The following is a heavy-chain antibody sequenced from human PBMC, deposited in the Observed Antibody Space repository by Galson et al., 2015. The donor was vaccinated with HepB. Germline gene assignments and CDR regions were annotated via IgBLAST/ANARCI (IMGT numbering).Heavy chain of an antibody. CDR1: TFTFSDDN. V-gene: IGHV3-21*01. CDR3: AREQSDNALGYHGLDV. CDR2: ISGSGSYI. D-gene: IGHD3-16*01. J-gene: IGHJ6*02. Sequence: SLRLSCAASTFTFSDDNMTWVRQAPGQGLEWVSSISGSGSYIKYADSVKGRFTISRDNVKNSLFLQMNSLRAEDTALYYCAREQSDNALGYHGLDVWGQGTTVIVSS.